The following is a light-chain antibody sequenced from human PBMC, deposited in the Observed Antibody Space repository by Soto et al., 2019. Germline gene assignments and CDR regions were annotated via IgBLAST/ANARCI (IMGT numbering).Light chain of an antibody. J-gene: IGKJ4*01. CDR2: GAF. CDR3: QQTYRTPLT. CDR1: QSISGS. V-gene: IGKV1-39*01. Sequence: DIQMTQSPSSLSALVGDRVTITCGASQSISGSLNWYQSKPGKAPKLLIYGAFTLHSGVPSRFSGSGSGTDYTLTISNLQLEDFASYYCQQTYRTPLTFGGGTKVDI.